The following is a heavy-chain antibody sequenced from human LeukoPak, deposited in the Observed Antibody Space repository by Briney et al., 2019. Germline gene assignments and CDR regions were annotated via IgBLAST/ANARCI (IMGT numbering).Heavy chain of an antibody. V-gene: IGHV3-30*02. J-gene: IGHJ4*02. CDR3: ANYRGSHDFWSGYSSFDY. CDR1: GFTFSSYG. D-gene: IGHD3-3*01. Sequence: GGSLRLSCAASGFTFSSYGMHWVRQAPGKGLEWVAFIRYDGSNKYYADSVKGRFTISRDNSKNTLYLQMNSLRAEDTAVYYCANYRGSHDFWSGYSSFDYWGQGTLVTVSS. CDR2: IRYDGSNK.